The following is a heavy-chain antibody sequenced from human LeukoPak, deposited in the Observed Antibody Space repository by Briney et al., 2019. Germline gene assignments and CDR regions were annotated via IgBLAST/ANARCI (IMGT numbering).Heavy chain of an antibody. V-gene: IGHV3-48*03. CDR1: GFSFSSSE. J-gene: IGHJ5*02. CDR3: ARDTVNGPFVNCLDL. CDR2: ITCYGNTK. Sequence: GVSLRLSCAASGFSFSSSEMNWVRQPPGKGPEWVSHITCYGNTKYYADSVRGRFTVSRDNDKNLLYLQMNSLRDDDTAVYYCARDTVNGPFVNCLDLWGQGALVPVLS. D-gene: IGHD1-20*01.